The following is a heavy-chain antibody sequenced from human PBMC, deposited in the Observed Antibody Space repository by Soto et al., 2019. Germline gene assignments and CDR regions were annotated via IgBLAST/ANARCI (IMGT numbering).Heavy chain of an antibody. CDR2: ISLNSCSI. V-gene: IGHV3-9*01. Sequence: SLILSCSSSVFTFDDYSIHWVRQAPVNCLEWVSFISLNSCSIGYADSLKGLFTISRDNAKNSLYLQMNSLRAEDTALYYCAKDQVAARQGRYYSYYAMDVWGQGNTVNVSS. CDR1: VFTFDDYS. CDR3: AKDQVAARQGRYYSYYAMDV. J-gene: IGHJ6*01. D-gene: IGHD6-6*01.